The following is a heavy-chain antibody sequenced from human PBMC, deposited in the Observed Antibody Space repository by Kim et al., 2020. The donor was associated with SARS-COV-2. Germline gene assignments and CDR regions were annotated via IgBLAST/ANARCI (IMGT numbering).Heavy chain of an antibody. Sequence: GGSLRLSCAASGFTFSSYSMNWVRQAPGKGLEWVSSISSSSSYIYYADSVKGRFTISRDNAKNSLYLQINSLRAEDTAVYYCARDPYGGDLFYYYYGMDVWGQGTTVTVSS. CDR2: ISSSSSYI. D-gene: IGHD2-21*01. V-gene: IGHV3-21*01. J-gene: IGHJ6*02. CDR1: GFTFSSYS. CDR3: ARDPYGGDLFYYYYGMDV.